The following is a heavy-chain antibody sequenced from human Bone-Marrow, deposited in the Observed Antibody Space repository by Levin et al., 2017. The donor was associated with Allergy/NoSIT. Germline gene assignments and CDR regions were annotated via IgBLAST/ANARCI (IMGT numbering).Heavy chain of an antibody. CDR1: GDTFNTYF. CDR3: ARERSGGSLFDI. Sequence: ASVKVSCKASGDTFNTYFMSWVRHAPGQRLEWMGGILPIFGTTKTAQKFQGRVTITADKSTGTAFMEMSSLKYDDTAVYYCARERSGGSLFDIWGQGTMVTVSS. J-gene: IGHJ3*02. V-gene: IGHV1-69*06. CDR2: ILPIFGTT. D-gene: IGHD1-26*01.